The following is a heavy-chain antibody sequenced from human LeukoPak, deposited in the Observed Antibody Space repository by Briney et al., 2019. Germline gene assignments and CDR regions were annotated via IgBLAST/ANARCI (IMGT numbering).Heavy chain of an antibody. J-gene: IGHJ5*02. Sequence: GGSLRLSCAASGFTFSSYSMNWVRQAPGKGLEWVSSISSSSSYIYYADSVKGRFTISRDNAKNSLYLQMNSLRAEDTAVYYCARENYDFWKWFDPWGQGTLVTVSS. CDR3: ARENYDFWKWFDP. CDR1: GFTFSSYS. V-gene: IGHV3-21*01. D-gene: IGHD3-3*01. CDR2: ISSSSSYI.